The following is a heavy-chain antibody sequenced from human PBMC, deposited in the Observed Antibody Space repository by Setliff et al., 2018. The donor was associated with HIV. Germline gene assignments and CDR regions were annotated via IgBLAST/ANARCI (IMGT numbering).Heavy chain of an antibody. J-gene: IGHJ4*02. V-gene: IGHV1-18*01. Sequence: ASVKVSCKTSGYMFSSYGISWVRQAPGQGLEWMGWVSNKGDTNYVQKLQDRLTITTDTSTSTAYLELRDLRSEDTAVYYCARRVPPIPSGDLDYWGQGTLVTVSS. D-gene: IGHD4-17*01. CDR2: VSNKGDT. CDR1: GYMFSSYG. CDR3: ARRVPPIPSGDLDY.